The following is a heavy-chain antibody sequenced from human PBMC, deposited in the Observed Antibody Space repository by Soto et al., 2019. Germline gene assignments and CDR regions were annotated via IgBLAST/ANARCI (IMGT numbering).Heavy chain of an antibody. V-gene: IGHV3-23*01. CDR1: GFTFSSYA. CDR2: ISGSGGST. Sequence: LRLSCAASGFTFSSYAMSWVRQAPGKGLEWVSAISGSGGSTYYADSVKGRFTISRDNSKNTLCLQMNSLRAEDTAVYYCAKMYYDSSGYFDYWGQGTLVTVSS. D-gene: IGHD3-22*01. CDR3: AKMYYDSSGYFDY. J-gene: IGHJ4*02.